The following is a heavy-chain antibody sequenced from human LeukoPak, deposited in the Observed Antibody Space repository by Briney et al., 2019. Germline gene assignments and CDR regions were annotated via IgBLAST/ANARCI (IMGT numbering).Heavy chain of an antibody. CDR3: ARDQLAAAGTYYMDV. J-gene: IGHJ6*03. D-gene: IGHD6-13*01. CDR1: GLSFSSDA. Sequence: GGSLRLSCAASGLSFSSDAMHWVRQAPGKGLEWVAVISYDGSNKYYADSVKGRFTISRDNSKNTLYLQMNSLRAEDTAVYYCARDQLAAAGTYYMDVWGKGTTVTVSS. CDR2: ISYDGSNK. V-gene: IGHV3-30-3*01.